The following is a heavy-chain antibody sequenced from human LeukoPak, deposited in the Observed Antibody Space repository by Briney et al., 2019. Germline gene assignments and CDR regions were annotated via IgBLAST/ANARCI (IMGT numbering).Heavy chain of an antibody. CDR1: GFTFTDYY. D-gene: IGHD3-3*01. J-gene: IGHJ5*02. CDR2: INPNSGGT. V-gene: IGHV1-2*02. Sequence: GASVKVSCKASGFTFTDYYIHWMRQAPAQGLEWMGWINPNSGGTNYPQKFQGRVTMTRDKSISTAFMELANLRSDDTAVYYCAKATNDFWSGTTLPFDPWGQGTLVTVSS. CDR3: AKATNDFWSGTTLPFDP.